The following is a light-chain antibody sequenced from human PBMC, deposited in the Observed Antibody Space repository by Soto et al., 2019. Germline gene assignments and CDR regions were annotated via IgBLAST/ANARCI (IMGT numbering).Light chain of an antibody. CDR3: QQYSNWPRT. V-gene: IGKV3-15*01. J-gene: IGKJ1*01. CDR1: QSVNSN. Sequence: EIVMTQSPATLSVSPGERATLSCRASQSVNSNLAWYQQRPGQAPRLLIYGASTRATGIPARFSGSGSGTEFTLSISSLLSEDFAVYYCQQYSNWPRTFGQGTKVEIK. CDR2: GAS.